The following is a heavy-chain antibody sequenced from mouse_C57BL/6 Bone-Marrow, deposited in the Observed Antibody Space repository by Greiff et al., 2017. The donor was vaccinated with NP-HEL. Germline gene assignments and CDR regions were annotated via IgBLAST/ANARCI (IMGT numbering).Heavy chain of an antibody. CDR1: GYSITSGYY. D-gene: IGHD2-4*01. Sequence: EVKLQASGPGLVKPSQSLSLTCSVTGYSITSGYYWNWIRQFPGNKLEWMGYISYDGSNNYNPSLKNRISITRDTSKNQFFLKLNSVTTEDTATYYCARSYYDYLLFDYWGQGTTLTVSS. CDR3: ARSYYDYLLFDY. J-gene: IGHJ2*01. CDR2: ISYDGSN. V-gene: IGHV3-6*01.